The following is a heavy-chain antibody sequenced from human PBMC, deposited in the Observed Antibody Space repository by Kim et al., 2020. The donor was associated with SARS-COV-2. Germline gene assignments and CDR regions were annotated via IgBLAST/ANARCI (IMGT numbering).Heavy chain of an antibody. CDR1: GFTFINYW. CDR2: INNDGSSA. Sequence: GGSLRLSCEASGFTFINYWMHWVRQAPGKGLEWVSRINNDGSSATYADSVKGRFTNSRDNAKNTVYLQMSSLRAEDTAVYYCARDINYGLDVRGQGTTVTVSS. CDR3: ARDINYGLDV. J-gene: IGHJ6*02. V-gene: IGHV3-74*03.